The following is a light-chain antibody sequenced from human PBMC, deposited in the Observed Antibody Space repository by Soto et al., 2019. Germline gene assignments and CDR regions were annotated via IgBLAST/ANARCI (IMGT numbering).Light chain of an antibody. J-gene: IGKJ1*01. CDR2: DAS. V-gene: IGKV3-11*01. CDR1: QSVSSY. CDR3: QQRSNWPWT. Sequence: EIVLTQSPATLSLSPWERATLSCRASQSVSSYLAWYQQKPGQAPRLLIYDASNRATGIPARFSGSGSGTDCTLTLSSLEPEDFAVYYCQQRSNWPWTFGQGTKVEIK.